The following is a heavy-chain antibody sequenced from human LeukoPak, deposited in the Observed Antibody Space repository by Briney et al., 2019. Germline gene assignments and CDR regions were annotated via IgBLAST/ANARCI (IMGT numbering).Heavy chain of an antibody. D-gene: IGHD3-3*01. CDR1: GGTFSSYA. CDR2: IIPIFDTA. Sequence: SVKVSCKASGGTFSSYAVSWVRQAPGQGLEWMGGIIPIFDTANYAQKFQGRVTITADKSTSTAYMELSSLRSEDTAVYYCARDGDKALGLAFDIWGQGTTVTVSS. CDR3: ARDGDKALGLAFDI. J-gene: IGHJ3*02. V-gene: IGHV1-69*06.